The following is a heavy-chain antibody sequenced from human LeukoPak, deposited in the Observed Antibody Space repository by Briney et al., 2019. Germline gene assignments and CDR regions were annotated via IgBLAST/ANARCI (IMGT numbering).Heavy chain of an antibody. J-gene: IGHJ4*02. CDR1: GGSISSYY. V-gene: IGHV4-59*08. Sequence: PSETLSLTCTVSGGSISSYYWSWIRQPPGKGLEWIGYIYYSGSTNYNPSLKSRVTISVDTSKNQFSLKLSSVTAADTAVYYCAGTSDDYYGSGSSKGDYRGQGTLVTVSS. CDR2: IYYSGST. D-gene: IGHD3-10*01. CDR3: AGTSDDYYGSGSSKGDY.